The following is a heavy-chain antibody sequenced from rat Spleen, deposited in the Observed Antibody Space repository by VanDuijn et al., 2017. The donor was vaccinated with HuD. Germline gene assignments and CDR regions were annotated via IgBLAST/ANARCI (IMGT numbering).Heavy chain of an antibody. V-gene: IGHV5-7*01. Sequence: EVQLVESGGGLVQPGRSLKLSCAASGFTFDDYYMAWVRQAPTKGLEWVATISYDGSSTYYRDSVKGRFTISRDNAKSTLYLQMDSLRSEDTATYYCARTHMGSPDYWGQGVMVTVSS. CDR3: ARTHMGSPDY. CDR1: GFTFDDYY. CDR2: ISYDGSST. D-gene: IGHD1-7*01. J-gene: IGHJ2*01.